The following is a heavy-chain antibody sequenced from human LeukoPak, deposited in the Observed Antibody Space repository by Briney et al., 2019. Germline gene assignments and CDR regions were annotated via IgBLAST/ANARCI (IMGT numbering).Heavy chain of an antibody. CDR1: GFTFSSYG. J-gene: IGHJ4*02. CDR3: AKAGSSSLLFDY. V-gene: IGHV3-NL1*01. D-gene: IGHD6-13*01. Sequence: GRSLRLSCAASGFTFSSYGMHWVRQAPGKGLEWVSGISWNSGSIGYADSVKGRFTISRDNSKNTLYLQMNSLRAEDTAVYYCAKAGSSSLLFDYWGQGTLVTVSS. CDR2: ISWNSGSI.